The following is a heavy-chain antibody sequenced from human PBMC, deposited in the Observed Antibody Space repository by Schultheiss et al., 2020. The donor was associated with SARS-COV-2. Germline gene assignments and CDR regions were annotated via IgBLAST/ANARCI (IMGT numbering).Heavy chain of an antibody. CDR2: INSDGSST. CDR1: GFTFSSYW. CDR3: AKGKDGYTSFDY. J-gene: IGHJ4*02. D-gene: IGHD5-24*01. Sequence: GESLKISCAASGFTFSSYWMHWVRQAPGKGLVWVSRINSDGSSTSYADSVKGRFTISRDNAKNTLYLQMNSLRAEDTAVYYCAKGKDGYTSFDYWGQGTLVTVSS. V-gene: IGHV3-74*01.